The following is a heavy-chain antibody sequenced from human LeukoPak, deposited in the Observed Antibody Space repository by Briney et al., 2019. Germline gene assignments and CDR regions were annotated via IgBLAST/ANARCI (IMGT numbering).Heavy chain of an antibody. Sequence: GGSLRLSCAASEFTVSSDAMSWVRQAPGKGLEWVSVISGSGGSTYYADSVKGRFTISRDNSKNTLYLQMNTLRAEDTAVYFCAKEIYGDPTGGRFQHWGQGTLVTVSS. CDR1: EFTVSSDA. D-gene: IGHD4-17*01. J-gene: IGHJ1*01. CDR3: AKEIYGDPTGGRFQH. V-gene: IGHV3-23*01. CDR2: ISGSGGST.